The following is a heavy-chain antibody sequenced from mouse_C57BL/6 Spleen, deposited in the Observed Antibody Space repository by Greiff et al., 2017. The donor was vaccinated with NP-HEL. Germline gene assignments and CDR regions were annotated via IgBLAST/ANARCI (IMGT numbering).Heavy chain of an antibody. CDR2: ISGGGGNT. CDR1: GFTFSSYT. J-gene: IGHJ2*01. Sequence: EVQVVESGGGLVKPGGSLKLSCAASGFTFSSYTMSWVRQTPEKRLEWVATISGGGGNTYYPDSVKGRFTISRDNAKNTLYLQMSSLRSEDTALYYCARHYYGSPFDYWGQGTTLTVSS. D-gene: IGHD1-1*01. CDR3: ARHYYGSPFDY. V-gene: IGHV5-9*01.